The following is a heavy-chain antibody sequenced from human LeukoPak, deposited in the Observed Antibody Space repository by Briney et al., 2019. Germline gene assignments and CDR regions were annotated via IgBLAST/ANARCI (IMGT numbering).Heavy chain of an antibody. V-gene: IGHV1-69*13. D-gene: IGHD2-2*01. Sequence: ASVKVSCKASGGTFSSYAISWVRQAPGQGLEWMGGIIPIFGTANDAQKFQGRVTITADESTSTAYMQLSSLRSEDTAVYYCARDRRMDCSSTSCYYNWFDPWGQGTLVTVSS. J-gene: IGHJ5*02. CDR3: ARDRRMDCSSTSCYYNWFDP. CDR1: GGTFSSYA. CDR2: IIPIFGTA.